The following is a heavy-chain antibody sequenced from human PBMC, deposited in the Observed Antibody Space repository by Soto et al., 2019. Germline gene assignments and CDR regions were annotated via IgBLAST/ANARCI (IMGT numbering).Heavy chain of an antibody. Sequence: QVQLQESGPGLVKPSQTLSLTCTVSGGSISSGDYYWSWIRQPPGKGLEWIGYIYYSGSTYYNPSLTRRVTIAVDTAKNQFSLKLSSVTAADPAVYYCARERGPGDPDFDYWGQGTLVTVSS. J-gene: IGHJ4*02. CDR3: ARERGPGDPDFDY. CDR1: GGSISSGDYY. CDR2: IYYSGST. D-gene: IGHD2-21*02. V-gene: IGHV4-30-4*01.